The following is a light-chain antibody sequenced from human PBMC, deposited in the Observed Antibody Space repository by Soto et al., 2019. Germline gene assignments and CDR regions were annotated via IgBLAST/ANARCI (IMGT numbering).Light chain of an antibody. Sequence: QPVLTQSPSASASLGASVKLTCTLSSGHSSYAIAWHQQQPEKGPRYLMKLNSDGSHSKGDGIPDRFSGSSSGAERYLTISSLQSEDEADYYCQTWGTGNHAVFGGGTQLTVL. CDR2: LNSDGSH. CDR1: SGHSSYA. V-gene: IGLV4-69*01. CDR3: QTWGTGNHAV. J-gene: IGLJ7*01.